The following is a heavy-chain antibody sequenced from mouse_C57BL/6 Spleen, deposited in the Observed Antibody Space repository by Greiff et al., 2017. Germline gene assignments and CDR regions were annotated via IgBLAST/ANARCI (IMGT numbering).Heavy chain of an antibody. Sequence: QVQLQQSGAELAKPGASVKLSCKASGYTFTSYWMHWVKQRPGQGLEWIGYINPSSGYTKYNQKFKDKATLTADKSSSTAYMQLCSLTYEDSAVXYCASNYGHWYFDVWGTGTTVTVSS. V-gene: IGHV1-7*01. J-gene: IGHJ1*03. CDR3: ASNYGHWYFDV. CDR1: GYTFTSYW. D-gene: IGHD1-1*01. CDR2: INPSSGYT.